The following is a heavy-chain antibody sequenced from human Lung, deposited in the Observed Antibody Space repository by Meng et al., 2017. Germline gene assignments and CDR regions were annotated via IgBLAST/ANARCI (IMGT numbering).Heavy chain of an antibody. CDR3: VRRTYSSGWYFDY. D-gene: IGHD6-19*01. J-gene: IGHJ4*02. CDR2: IIDSGST. Sequence: QVQRQQWGAGLLNPSETLSLTCAVYGGSFSGYYWSWIRQPPGKGLEWIGEIIDSGSTNYNPSLKSRVTISVDTSKNQFSLRVTSVTAADRAVYYCVRRTYSSGWYFDYWGQGTLVTVSS. CDR1: GGSFSGYY. V-gene: IGHV4-34*02.